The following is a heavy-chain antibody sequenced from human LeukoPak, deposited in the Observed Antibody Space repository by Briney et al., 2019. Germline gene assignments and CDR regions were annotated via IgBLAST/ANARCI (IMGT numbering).Heavy chain of an antibody. J-gene: IGHJ5*02. CDR3: ARLSGYCSGGSCYYP. Sequence: ASVKVSCKASGGTFSSYAISWVRQAPGQGLEWMGRINPNSGGTNYAQKFQGRVTMTRDTSISTAYMELSRLRSGDTAVYYCARLSGYCSGGSCYYPWGQGTLVTVSS. CDR1: GGTFSSYA. D-gene: IGHD2-15*01. V-gene: IGHV1-2*06. CDR2: INPNSGGT.